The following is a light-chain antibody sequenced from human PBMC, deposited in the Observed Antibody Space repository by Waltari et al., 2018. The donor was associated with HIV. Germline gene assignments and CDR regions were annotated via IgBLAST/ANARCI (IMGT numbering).Light chain of an antibody. CDR2: RKI. V-gene: IGLV1-47*01. CDR1: GSNIGENY. J-gene: IGLJ3*02. CDR3: AAWDDSLSGWV. Sequence: QSARTQPHSTSGRPGRTVTIPCAGTGSNIGENYVSWYQQLPGTAPKLLIYRKIQRPSGFLDRFSGSKSGISASLAINDLRSEDEAEYYCAAWDDSLSGWVFGGGTNLTVL.